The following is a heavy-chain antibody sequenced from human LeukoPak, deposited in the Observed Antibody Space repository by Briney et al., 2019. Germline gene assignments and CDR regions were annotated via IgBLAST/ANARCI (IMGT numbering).Heavy chain of an antibody. CDR2: IYYSGST. J-gene: IGHJ4*02. V-gene: IGHV4-39*07. CDR3: ARVAATGDLHLDY. D-gene: IGHD1-26*01. Sequence: SETLSLTCTVSGGSISSSSYYWGWIRQPPGKGLEWIGSIYYSGSTYYNPSLKSRVTISVDTSKNQFSLKLSSVTAADTAMYYCARVAATGDLHLDYWGQGTLVTVSS. CDR1: GGSISSSSYY.